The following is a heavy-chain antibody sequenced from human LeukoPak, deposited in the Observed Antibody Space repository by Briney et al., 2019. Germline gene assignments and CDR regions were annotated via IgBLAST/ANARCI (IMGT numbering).Heavy chain of an antibody. J-gene: IGHJ4*02. CDR3: ASGYYASGSTMSFDY. CDR1: GYSFTSYW. D-gene: IGHD3-10*01. CDR2: IYPGDSET. V-gene: IGHV5-51*01. Sequence: GESLKISCKGSGYSFTSYWIGWVRQMPGKGLEWMGIIYPGDSETRSSPSFQGQVTISADKSISTAYLQWSSLKASDTAMYYCASGYYASGSTMSFDYWGQGTLVTVSS.